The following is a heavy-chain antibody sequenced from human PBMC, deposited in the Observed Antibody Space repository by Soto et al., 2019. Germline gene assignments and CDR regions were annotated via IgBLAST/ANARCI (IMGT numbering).Heavy chain of an antibody. V-gene: IGHV1-8*01. Sequence: QVQLVQSGAEVKKPGASVKVSCKASGYTFTSYDINWVRQATGQGLEWMGWMNPNSGNTGYAQKFQGRVTMTRNTSISTAYRELCSLRSEDTAVYYCARGRPIAAATVYNWFDPWGQGSLVTVSS. CDR1: GYTFTSYD. J-gene: IGHJ5*02. CDR3: ARGRPIAAATVYNWFDP. CDR2: MNPNSGNT. D-gene: IGHD6-25*01.